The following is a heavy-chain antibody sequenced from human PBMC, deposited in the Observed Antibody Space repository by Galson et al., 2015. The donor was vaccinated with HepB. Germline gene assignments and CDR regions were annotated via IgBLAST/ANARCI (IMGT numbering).Heavy chain of an antibody. CDR2: IDPSDSYT. Sequence: QSGAEVKKPGESLRISCKGSGYSFTSYWISWVRQMPGKGLEWMGRIDPSDSYTNYSPSFQGHVTISADKSISTAYLQWSSLKASDTAMYYCARIFCGGSCYRSGWFDPWGQGTLVTVSS. J-gene: IGHJ5*02. CDR3: ARIFCGGSCYRSGWFDP. V-gene: IGHV5-10-1*01. CDR1: GYSFTSYW. D-gene: IGHD2-15*01.